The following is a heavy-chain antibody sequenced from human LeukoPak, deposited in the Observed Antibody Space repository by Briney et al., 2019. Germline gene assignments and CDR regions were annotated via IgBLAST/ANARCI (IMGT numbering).Heavy chain of an antibody. CDR2: IYYSGST. CDR3: ARDPLGHYGYWP. D-gene: IGHD3-10*01. Sequence: PSETLSLTCTVSGGSISSSNYYWGWIRQPPGKGLEWIGSIYYSGSTYYNPSLKSRVTVSVDTSKSQFSLKLTSVTAADTAVYYCARDPLGHYGYWPWGQGTLVTVSS. CDR1: GGSISSSNYY. J-gene: IGHJ5*02. V-gene: IGHV4-39*07.